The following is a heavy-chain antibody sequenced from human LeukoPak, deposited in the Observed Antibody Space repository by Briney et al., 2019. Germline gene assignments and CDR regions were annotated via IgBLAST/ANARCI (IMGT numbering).Heavy chain of an antibody. CDR3: AKLWFGESPEVYYYYYYMDV. CDR2: ISSSSSYI. V-gene: IGHV3-21*01. J-gene: IGHJ6*03. CDR1: GFTFSSYS. Sequence: GGSLRLSCAASGFTFSSYSMNWVRQAPGKGLEWVSSISSSSSYIYYADSVKGRFTISRDNAKNSLYLQMNSLRAEDTAVYYCAKLWFGESPEVYYYYYYMDVWGKGTTVTVSS. D-gene: IGHD3-10*01.